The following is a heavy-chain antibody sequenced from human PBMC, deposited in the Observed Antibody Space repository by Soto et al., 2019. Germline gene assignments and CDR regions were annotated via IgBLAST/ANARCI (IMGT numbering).Heavy chain of an antibody. CDR2: INHSGST. CDR3: ARGAAVAGTRNWFDP. V-gene: IGHV4-34*01. CDR1: GGSFSGYY. J-gene: IGHJ5*02. D-gene: IGHD6-19*01. Sequence: QVQLQQWGAGLLKPSETLSLTCAVYGGSFSGYYWSWIRQPPGKGLEWIGEINHSGSTNYNPSLKRRVTISVDTSKNQFSLKLSSVTAADTAVYYCARGAAVAGTRNWFDPWGQGTLVTVSS.